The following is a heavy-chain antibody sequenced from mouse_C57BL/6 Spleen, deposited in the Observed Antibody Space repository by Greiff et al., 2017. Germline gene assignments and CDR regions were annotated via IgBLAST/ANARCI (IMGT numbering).Heavy chain of an antibody. J-gene: IGHJ2*01. CDR3: ARSLIYYYGSSYGEGFDY. D-gene: IGHD1-1*01. V-gene: IGHV1-22*01. CDR1: GYTFTDYN. Sequence: EVQLQQSGPELVKPGASVKMSCKASGYTFTDYNMHWVKQSHGKSLEWIGYINPNNGGTSYNQKFKGKATLTVNKSSSTAYMELRSLTSEDSAVYYCARSLIYYYGSSYGEGFDYWGQGTTLTVSS. CDR2: INPNNGGT.